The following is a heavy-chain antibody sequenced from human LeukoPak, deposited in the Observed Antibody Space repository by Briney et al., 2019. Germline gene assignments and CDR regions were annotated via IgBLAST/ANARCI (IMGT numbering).Heavy chain of an antibody. V-gene: IGHV4-30-2*01. D-gene: IGHD5-18*01. CDR3: ARGGYSYGDAFDI. CDR2: IYHSGST. J-gene: IGHJ3*02. CDR1: GGSISSGGYS. Sequence: SETLSLTCAVSGGSISSGGYSWGWIRQPPGKGLEWIGYIYHSGSTYYNPSLKSRVTISVDRSKNQFSLKLSSVTAADTAVCYCARGGYSYGDAFDIWGQGTMVTVSS.